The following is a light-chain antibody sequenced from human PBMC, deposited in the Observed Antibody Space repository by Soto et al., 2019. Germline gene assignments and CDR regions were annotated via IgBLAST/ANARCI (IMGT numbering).Light chain of an antibody. V-gene: IGKV3-20*01. J-gene: IGKJ2*02. CDR1: QSLSTDD. CDR2: STS. CDR3: QKYDNLPCT. Sequence: EIVLTQSPGTLSLSPGETATLSCRASQSLSTDDFAWYLQKPGQAPRLLIYSTSRRTSGVPDRFSASGSGTDFTLTISRLEPEDFAVYYCQKYDNLPCTFGQGTKLEIK.